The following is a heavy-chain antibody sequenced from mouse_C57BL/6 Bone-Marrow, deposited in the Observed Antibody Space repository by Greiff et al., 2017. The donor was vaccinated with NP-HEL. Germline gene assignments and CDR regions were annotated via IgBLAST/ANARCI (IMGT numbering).Heavy chain of an antibody. J-gene: IGHJ2*01. V-gene: IGHV5-9*01. CDR3: ARHYDTSPFDY. Sequence: EVKVVESGGGLVKPGGSLKLSCAASGFTFSSYTMSWVRQTPEKRLEWVATISGGGGNTYYPDSVKGRFTISRDNAKNTLYLQMSSLRSEDTALYYCARHYDTSPFDYWGQGTTLTVSS. CDR2: ISGGGGNT. D-gene: IGHD2-3*01. CDR1: GFTFSSYT.